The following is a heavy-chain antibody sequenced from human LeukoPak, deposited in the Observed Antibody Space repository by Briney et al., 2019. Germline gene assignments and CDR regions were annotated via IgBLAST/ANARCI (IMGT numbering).Heavy chain of an antibody. J-gene: IGHJ5*02. Sequence: SGGSLRLSCAASGFTFSTYWMHWVRHAPGKGLVWVSRINSDGSSTSYADSVKGRFTISRDNAKNTLYLQMNSLRAEDTAVYYCASSVPAAVTFDPWGQGTLVTVSS. V-gene: IGHV3-74*01. CDR2: INSDGSST. CDR1: GFTFSTYW. CDR3: ASSVPAAVTFDP. D-gene: IGHD2-2*01.